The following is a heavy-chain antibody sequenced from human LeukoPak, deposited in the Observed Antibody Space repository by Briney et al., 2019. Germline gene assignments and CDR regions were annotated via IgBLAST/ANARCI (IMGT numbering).Heavy chain of an antibody. CDR1: GGSISTANW. CDR2: IHHSGST. J-gene: IGHJ4*02. V-gene: IGHV4-4*02. Sequence: SETLSLTCTVSGGSISTANWWSWVRQPPGKGLEWIGEIHHSGSTNYNPSLKSRVTISLDKSKNQFSVMLTPVTAADTAVYYCARNAYYSADYWGQGTLVTVSS. CDR3: ARNAYYSADY. D-gene: IGHD2/OR15-2a*01.